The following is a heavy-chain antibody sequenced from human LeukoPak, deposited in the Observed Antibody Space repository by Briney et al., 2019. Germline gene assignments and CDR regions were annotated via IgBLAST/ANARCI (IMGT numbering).Heavy chain of an antibody. CDR2: IYYSGST. J-gene: IGHJ3*02. CDR3: AMVVGATPWDAFDI. V-gene: IGHV4-59*08. D-gene: IGHD1-26*01. Sequence: SETLSLTCTVSGGSISSYYWSWIRQPPGKGLEWIGYIYYSGSTNYNPSLKSRVTISVDTSKNQFSLKLSSVTAGDTAVYYCAMVVGATPWDAFDIWGQGTMVTVSS. CDR1: GGSISSYY.